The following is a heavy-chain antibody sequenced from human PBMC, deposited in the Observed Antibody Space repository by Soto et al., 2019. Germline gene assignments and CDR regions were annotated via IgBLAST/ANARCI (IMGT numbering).Heavy chain of an antibody. V-gene: IGHV3-30-3*01. J-gene: IGHJ4*02. Sequence: QVQLVESGGGVVQPGRSLRLSCAASGFTFSSYAMHWVRQAPGKGLEWVAVISYAGSNKYYADSVKGRFSISRDNSKNTLYLQMNSLRAEDTAVYYCARHKRDLRFLEWSYYFDYWGQGTLVTVSS. CDR1: GFTFSSYA. D-gene: IGHD3-3*01. CDR3: ARHKRDLRFLEWSYYFDY. CDR2: ISYAGSNK.